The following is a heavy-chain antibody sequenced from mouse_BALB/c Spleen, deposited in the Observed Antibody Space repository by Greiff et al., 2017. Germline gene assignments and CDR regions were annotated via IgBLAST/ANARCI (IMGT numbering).Heavy chain of an antibody. D-gene: IGHD2-14*01. J-gene: IGHJ4*01. Sequence: EVQGVESGGGLVKPGGSLKLSCAASGFTFSDYYMYWVRQTPEKRLEWVATISDGGSYTYYPDSVKGRFTISRDNAKNNLYLQMSSLKSEDTAMYYCAREYRYDGDAMDYWGQGTSVTVSS. V-gene: IGHV5-4*02. CDR1: GFTFSDYY. CDR3: AREYRYDGDAMDY. CDR2: ISDGGSYT.